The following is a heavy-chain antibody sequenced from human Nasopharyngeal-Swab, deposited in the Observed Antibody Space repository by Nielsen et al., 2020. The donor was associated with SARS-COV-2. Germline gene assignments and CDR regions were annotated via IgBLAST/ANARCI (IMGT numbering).Heavy chain of an antibody. CDR2: ISYDGSNK. Sequence: GESLKISCAASGFTFSSYAMHWVRQAPGKGLEWVAVISYDGSNKYYADSVKGRFTISRDNSKNTLYLQMNSLRAEDTAVYYCASNRYYYDSSGYYQLDYWGQGTLVTVSS. CDR3: ASNRYYYDSSGYYQLDY. CDR1: GFTFSSYA. V-gene: IGHV3-30-3*01. J-gene: IGHJ4*02. D-gene: IGHD3-22*01.